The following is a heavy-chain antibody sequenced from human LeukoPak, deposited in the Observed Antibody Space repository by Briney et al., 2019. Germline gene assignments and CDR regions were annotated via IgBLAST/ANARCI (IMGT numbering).Heavy chain of an antibody. D-gene: IGHD3-22*01. CDR2: IYTSGST. Sequence: SETLSLTCTVSGGSISSSSYYWSWVRQPSGKGLEWIGRIYTSGSTNYNPSLKSRVTMSVDTSKNQFSLKLSSVTAADTAVYYCARDLYDSPSFDYWGQGTLVTVSS. CDR1: GGSISSSSYY. V-gene: IGHV4-61*02. J-gene: IGHJ4*02. CDR3: ARDLYDSPSFDY.